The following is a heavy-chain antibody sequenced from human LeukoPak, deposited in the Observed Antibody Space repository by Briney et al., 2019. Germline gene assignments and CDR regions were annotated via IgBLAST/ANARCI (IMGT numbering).Heavy chain of an antibody. CDR2: INQSGST. J-gene: IGHJ4*02. CDR3: ARPRGGSGSYKYYFDY. D-gene: IGHD3-10*01. Sequence: SETLSLTCAVYGGSFSYYYWSWIRQPPGKGLEWIGEINQSGSTNYNPSLKSRVTISLDTSKNQFALKVTSVTAADTAVYYCARPRGGSGSYKYYFDYWGQGTLVTVSS. CDR1: GGSFSYYY. V-gene: IGHV4-34*01.